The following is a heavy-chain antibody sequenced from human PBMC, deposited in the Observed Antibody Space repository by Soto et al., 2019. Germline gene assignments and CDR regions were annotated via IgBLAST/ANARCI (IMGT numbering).Heavy chain of an antibody. CDR1: GFTFSSQA. V-gene: IGHV3-23*01. CDR3: ARVHRLLWFGELSPADYYYYGMDV. Sequence: GGSLRLSCAASGFTFSSQAMNWVRQAPGKGLEWVSGMSGSGGHTYYADSVKGRFTISRDNAKNSLYLQMNSLRAEDTAVYYCARVHRLLWFGELSPADYYYYGMDVWGQGTTVTVSS. J-gene: IGHJ6*02. CDR2: MSGSGGHT. D-gene: IGHD3-10*01.